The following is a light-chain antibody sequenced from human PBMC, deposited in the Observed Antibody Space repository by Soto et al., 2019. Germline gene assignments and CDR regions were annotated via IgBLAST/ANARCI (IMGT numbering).Light chain of an antibody. CDR1: RSXIGSNF. CDR2: NSN. Sequence: QSVLSQPPSAXGTPGQTVXISXSXXRSXIGSNFVNWYQHLPGTAPKLLISNSNQRPSGVPDRFSGSKSGTSASLAISGLQSEXXXXYYCAAWDDSLSGLVFGTGTKVTVL. J-gene: IGLJ1*01. V-gene: IGLV1-44*01. CDR3: AAWDDSLSGLV.